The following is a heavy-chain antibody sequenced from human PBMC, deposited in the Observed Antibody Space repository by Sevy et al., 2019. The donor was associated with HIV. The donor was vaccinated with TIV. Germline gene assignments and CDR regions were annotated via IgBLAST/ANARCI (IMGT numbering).Heavy chain of an antibody. CDR1: GFTFSSYA. V-gene: IGHV3-30-3*01. CDR2: ISYDGSNK. Sequence: GESLRLSCAASGFTFSSYAMHWVRQAPGKGLEWVAVISYDGSNKYYADSVKGRFTISRDNSKNTLYLQMNSLRAEDTAVYYCANFDYWGQGTLVTVSS. J-gene: IGHJ4*02. CDR3: ANFDY.